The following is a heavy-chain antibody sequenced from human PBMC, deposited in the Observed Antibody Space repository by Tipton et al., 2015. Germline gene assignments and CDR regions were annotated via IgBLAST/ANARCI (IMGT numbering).Heavy chain of an antibody. J-gene: IGHJ4*02. CDR1: GFTLGNFG. Sequence: SGFTLGNFGMHWVRQAPGKGLEWVSVIYSGGSTYYADSVKGRFTISRDNSKNTLYLQMNSLRAEDTAVYYCARLVGVGSYYFDYWGQGTLVTVSS. D-gene: IGHD2-15*01. V-gene: IGHV3-NL1*01. CDR2: IYSGGST. CDR3: ARLVGVGSYYFDY.